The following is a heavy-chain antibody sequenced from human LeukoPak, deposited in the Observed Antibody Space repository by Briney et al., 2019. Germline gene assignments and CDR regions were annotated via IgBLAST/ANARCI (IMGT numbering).Heavy chain of an antibody. D-gene: IGHD6-19*01. CDR1: GGSISSYY. V-gene: IGHV4-59*01. Sequence: PSETLSLTCTVSGGSISSYYWSWIRQPPGKGLEWIGYIYYSGSTNYNPSLKSRVTISVDTSKNQFSLKPSSVTAADTAVYYCARAVSGWYWFDPWGQGTLVTVSS. J-gene: IGHJ5*02. CDR3: ARAVSGWYWFDP. CDR2: IYYSGST.